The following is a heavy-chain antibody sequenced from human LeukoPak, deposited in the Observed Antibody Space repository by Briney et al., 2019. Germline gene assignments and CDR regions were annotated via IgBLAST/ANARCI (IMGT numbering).Heavy chain of an antibody. CDR2: ISSSSSYI. Sequence: GGSLRLSCAASGFTFSSYSMNWVRQAPGKGLEWVSSISSSSSYIYYADSVKGRFTISRDNAKNSLYLQMNSLRAEDTAVYYCARSRYDFWSGYSAGFDPWGQGTLVTVSS. CDR3: ARSRYDFWSGYSAGFDP. D-gene: IGHD3-3*01. V-gene: IGHV3-21*01. CDR1: GFTFSSYS. J-gene: IGHJ5*02.